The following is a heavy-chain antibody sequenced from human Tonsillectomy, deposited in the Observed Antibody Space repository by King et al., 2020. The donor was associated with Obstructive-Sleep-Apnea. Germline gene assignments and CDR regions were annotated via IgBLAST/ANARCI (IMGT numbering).Heavy chain of an antibody. CDR3: ARGGHYFDY. J-gene: IGHJ4*02. CDR1: GGSISSGGYS. V-gene: IGHV4-30-4*07. CDR2: IYYNGNT. Sequence: QLQESGPGLVKPSQTLSLTCAVSGGSISSGGYSWSWLRQPPGKGLEWIGYIYYNGNTFYNPSLKNRVTISIDTPQNQFSLKLTSVTAADTAVYFCARGGHYFDYWGQGTLITVSS.